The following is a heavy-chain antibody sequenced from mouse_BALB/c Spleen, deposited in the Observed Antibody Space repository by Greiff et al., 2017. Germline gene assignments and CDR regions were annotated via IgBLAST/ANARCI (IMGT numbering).Heavy chain of an antibody. CDR3: ASSDSSGYVGFAY. CDR2: ISYDGSN. CDR1: GYSITSGYY. V-gene: IGHV3-6*02. J-gene: IGHJ3*01. Sequence: ESGPGLVKPSQSLSLTCSVTGYSITSGYYWNWIRQFPGNKLEWMGYISYDGSNNYNQSLKNRISITRDTSKNQFFLKLNSVTTEDTATYYCASSDSSGYVGFAYWGQGTLVTVSA. D-gene: IGHD3-2*01.